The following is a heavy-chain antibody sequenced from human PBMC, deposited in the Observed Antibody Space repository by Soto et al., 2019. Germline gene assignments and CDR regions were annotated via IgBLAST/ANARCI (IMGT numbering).Heavy chain of an antibody. CDR2: IYYSGST. CDR3: ARDMSGYDQNYYYYMDV. Sequence: SETLSLTCTVSGGSISSYYWSWIRQPPGKGQEWIGYIYYSGSTNYNPSLKSRVTISVDTSKNQFSLKLSSVTAADTAVYYCARDMSGYDQNYYYYMDVWGKGTTVTVSS. J-gene: IGHJ6*03. CDR1: GGSISSYY. D-gene: IGHD5-12*01. V-gene: IGHV4-59*01.